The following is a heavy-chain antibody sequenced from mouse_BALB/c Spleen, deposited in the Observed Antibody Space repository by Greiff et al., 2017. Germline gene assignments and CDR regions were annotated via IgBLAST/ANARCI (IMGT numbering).Heavy chain of an antibody. J-gene: IGHJ4*01. Sequence: QVQLQQSGAELAKPGASVKMSCKASGYTFTSYWMHWVKQRPGQGLEWIGYINPSTGYTEYNQKFKDKATLTADKSSSTAYMQLSSLTSEDSAVYYCARLGIPDGYYDAMDYWGQGTSVTVSA. V-gene: IGHV1-7*01. CDR1: GYTFTSYW. D-gene: IGHD2-3*01. CDR2: INPSTGYT. CDR3: ARLGIPDGYYDAMDY.